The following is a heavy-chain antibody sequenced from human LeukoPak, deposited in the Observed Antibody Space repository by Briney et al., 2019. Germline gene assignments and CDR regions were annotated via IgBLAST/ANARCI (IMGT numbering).Heavy chain of an antibody. CDR2: ISSSSSYI. D-gene: IGHD6-19*01. CDR1: GFTFSIYS. J-gene: IGHJ4*02. CDR3: ASRGVAVAGTRSIDY. V-gene: IGHV3-21*01. Sequence: GGSLRLSCAASGFTFSIYSMNWVRQAPGKGLEWVSAISSSSSYIYYADSVKGRFTISRDNAKNSLYLQMNSLRAEDTAVYYCASRGVAVAGTRSIDYWGQGTLVTVSS.